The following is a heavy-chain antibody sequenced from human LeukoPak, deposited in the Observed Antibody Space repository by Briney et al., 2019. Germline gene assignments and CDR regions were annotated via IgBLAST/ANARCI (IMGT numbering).Heavy chain of an antibody. J-gene: IGHJ1*01. CDR1: GYTLTELS. Sequence: ASVKVSCKVSGYTLTELSMHWVRQAPGKGLEWMGGFDPEDGETIYAQKFQGRVTMTEDTSTDTAYMELSSLRSEDTAVYYCATIRNYDSNQIGGFQHWGQGTLVTVSS. CDR3: ATIRNYDSNQIGGFQH. D-gene: IGHD3-22*01. V-gene: IGHV1-24*01. CDR2: FDPEDGET.